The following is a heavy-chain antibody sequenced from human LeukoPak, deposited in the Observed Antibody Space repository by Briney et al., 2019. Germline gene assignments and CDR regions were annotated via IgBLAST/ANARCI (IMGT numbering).Heavy chain of an antibody. CDR1: GFTFSSYG. V-gene: IGHV4-39*01. CDR3: ARHGNIVVVPDASKAFDI. Sequence: PGGSLRLSCAASGFTFSSYGMHWVRQPPGKGLEWISSIYYSGDTYYNPSLKSRVTISVDTSRSQFSLSLSSMTAADTAVYYCARHGNIVVVPDASKAFDIWGQGTMVTVSS. CDR2: IYYSGDT. D-gene: IGHD2-2*01. J-gene: IGHJ3*02.